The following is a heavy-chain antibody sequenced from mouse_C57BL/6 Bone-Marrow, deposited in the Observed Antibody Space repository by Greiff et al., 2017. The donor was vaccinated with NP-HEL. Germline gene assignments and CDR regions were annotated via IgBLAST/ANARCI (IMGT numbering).Heavy chain of an antibody. D-gene: IGHD1-1*01. CDR2: INPGSGGT. Sequence: VQLQQSGAELVRPGTSVKVSCKASGYAFTNYLIEWVKQRPGQGLEWIGVINPGSGGTNYNEKFKGKATLTADKSSSTAYMQLSRLTSEDSAFYFCAIYYGSSFDYWGQGTTLTVSS. J-gene: IGHJ2*01. CDR1: GYAFTNYL. V-gene: IGHV1-54*01. CDR3: AIYYGSSFDY.